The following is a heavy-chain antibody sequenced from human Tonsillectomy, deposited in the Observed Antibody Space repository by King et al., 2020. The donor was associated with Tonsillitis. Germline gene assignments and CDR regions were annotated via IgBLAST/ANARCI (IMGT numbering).Heavy chain of an antibody. Sequence: VQLVESGGGVVQPGRSLRLSCAASGFTFSRHGMHWVRQAPGKGLEWVSVIWYDGSDKYYADSVKGRFTISRDNSKNTLYLQMNSLRAEDTAVYYCARGLILYSRTWDNAGDAFDIWGQGTLVTVSS. CDR1: GFTFSRHG. J-gene: IGHJ3*02. CDR2: IWYDGSDK. V-gene: IGHV3-33*08. CDR3: ARGLILYSRTWDNAGDAFDI. D-gene: IGHD6-13*01.